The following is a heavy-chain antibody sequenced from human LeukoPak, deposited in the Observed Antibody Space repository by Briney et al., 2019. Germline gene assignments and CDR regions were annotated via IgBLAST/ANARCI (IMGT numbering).Heavy chain of an antibody. Sequence: SETLSLTCTVSGGSISSYYWSWIRQPAGKGLEWIGRIYTSGSTNYNPSLTSRVTMSVDTSKNQFSLKLSSVTAADTAVYYCASLGALYCSSTSCTSPKRDYYYYMDVWGKGTTVTVSS. D-gene: IGHD2-2*01. CDR2: IYTSGST. CDR3: ASLGALYCSSTSCTSPKRDYYYYMDV. J-gene: IGHJ6*03. CDR1: GGSISSYY. V-gene: IGHV4-4*07.